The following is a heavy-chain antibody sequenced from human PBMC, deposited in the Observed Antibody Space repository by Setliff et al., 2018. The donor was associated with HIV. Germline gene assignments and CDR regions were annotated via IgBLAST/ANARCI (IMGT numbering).Heavy chain of an antibody. J-gene: IGHJ4*02. Sequence: GASVKVSCKASGYTFTTYAIFWVRQAPGQRLEWMGWLASYNDDANYAQNLQGRVTMTTDKSTSTAYMELRSLRSDDTAVYYCARGQYGDELFDYWGQGTLVTVSS. D-gene: IGHD4-17*01. V-gene: IGHV1-18*01. CDR2: LASYNDDA. CDR1: GYTFTTYA. CDR3: ARGQYGDELFDY.